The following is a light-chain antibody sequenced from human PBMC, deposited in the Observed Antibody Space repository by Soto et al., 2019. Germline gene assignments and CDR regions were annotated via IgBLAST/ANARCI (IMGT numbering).Light chain of an antibody. CDR2: GDS. V-gene: IGLV1-47*02. CDR3: ATWDDSLSGYV. Sequence: QSVLTQPPSASGTPGQRVTISCSGSSSNIGSNSVYWYQQLPGAAPKLLIYGDSQWPSGVPDRFSGSKSGTSASLAISGLRSEDEADYYCATWDDSLSGYVFGAGTKLTVL. J-gene: IGLJ1*01. CDR1: SSNIGSNS.